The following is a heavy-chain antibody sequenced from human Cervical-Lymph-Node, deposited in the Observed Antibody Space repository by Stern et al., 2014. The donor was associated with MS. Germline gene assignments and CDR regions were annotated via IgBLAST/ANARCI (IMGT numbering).Heavy chain of an antibody. CDR3: ASTSGWFDS. V-gene: IGHV3-21*01. Sequence: EVQLVESGGGLVKPGGSLTLSCAASGFNIVTYSMNWVRQAPGKGLEWCAFISSTSSNIKYADAVRGRFTISRDNAKNSLFLHMSGLRVEDTAVYYCASTSGWFDSWGQGIQVTVSS. CDR1: GFNIVTYS. CDR2: ISSTSSNI. J-gene: IGHJ5*01.